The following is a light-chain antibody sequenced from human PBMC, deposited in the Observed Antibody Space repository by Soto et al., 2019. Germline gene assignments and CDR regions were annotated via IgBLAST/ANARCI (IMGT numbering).Light chain of an antibody. CDR3: ATWDDSLNAWV. Sequence: QSVLTQPPSASGTPGQRVTISCSGSNSNIGSKAVIWYQRLPGTAPTLLIYSDHQRPSGVPDRFSGSKSGTSASLAISGLQSDDEADYFWATWDDSLNAWVFGGGTKLTVL. J-gene: IGLJ3*02. CDR2: SDH. CDR1: NSNIGSKA. V-gene: IGLV1-44*01.